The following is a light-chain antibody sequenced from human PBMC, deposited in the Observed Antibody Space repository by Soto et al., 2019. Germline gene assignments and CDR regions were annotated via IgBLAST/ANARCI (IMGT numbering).Light chain of an antibody. CDR3: QQYRT. CDR1: QSISSW. J-gene: IGKJ1*01. Sequence: DIQMTQSPSTLSASVGDRVTITCRASQSISSWLAWYQQKPGKAPKLLIYKASSLESRVPSRFSGSGSGTEFTLTISSLQPDDFATYYCQQYRTFGQGTKVDIK. CDR2: KAS. V-gene: IGKV1-5*03.